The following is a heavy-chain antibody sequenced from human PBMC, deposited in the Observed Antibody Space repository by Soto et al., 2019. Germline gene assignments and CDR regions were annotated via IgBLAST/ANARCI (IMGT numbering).Heavy chain of an antibody. CDR1: GDSISTFY. CDR3: ARGRTVRNYADDSSDYFYFFDY. CDR2: VYYTGST. J-gene: IGHJ4*02. V-gene: IGHV4-59*01. D-gene: IGHD3-22*01. Sequence: KSSETLSLTCTVSGDSISTFYWGWMRQSPGKELEWIGYVYYTGSTNYNPSLKSRVTISVDRSKNQFPLKLTSANAADTAVYYCARGRTVRNYADDSSDYFYFFDYWGQGTQVTVSS.